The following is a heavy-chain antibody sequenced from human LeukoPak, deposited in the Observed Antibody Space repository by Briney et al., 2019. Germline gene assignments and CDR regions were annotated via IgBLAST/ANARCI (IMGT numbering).Heavy chain of an antibody. Sequence: SETLSLTCAVSGGSISSGGYSWSWIRQPPGKGLEWIGYIYYSGSTYYNPSLKSRVTISVDTSKNQFSLKLSSVTAADTAVYYCARVDYGSAHNWLDPWGQGTLVTVSS. CDR2: IYYSGST. CDR3: ARVDYGSAHNWLDP. D-gene: IGHD3-10*01. J-gene: IGHJ5*02. V-gene: IGHV4-30-4*07. CDR1: GGSISSGGYS.